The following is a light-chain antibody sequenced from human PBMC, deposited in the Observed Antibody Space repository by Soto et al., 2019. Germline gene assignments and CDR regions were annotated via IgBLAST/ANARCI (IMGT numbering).Light chain of an antibody. CDR2: DAS. V-gene: IGKV3-11*01. CDR3: QQRSNWPPGLT. Sequence: EIVLTQSPATLSLSPGERATLSCRASQSVSSYLAWYQQKPGQAPRLLIYDASNRATGIPARFSGSGSGTDFTLTISSREPEDFAVYFCQQRSNWPPGLTFGGGTKVDIK. CDR1: QSVSSY. J-gene: IGKJ4*01.